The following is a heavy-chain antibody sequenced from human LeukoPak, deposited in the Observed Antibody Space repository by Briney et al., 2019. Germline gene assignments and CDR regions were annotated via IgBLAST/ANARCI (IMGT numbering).Heavy chain of an antibody. V-gene: IGHV3-74*01. D-gene: IGHD5-24*01. J-gene: IGHJ4*02. CDR2: INGDGSTT. CDR3: ASSRDGYNYMNY. CDR1: GFTFSSYW. Sequence: GGSLRLSCAASGFTFSSYWMHWVRQAPGKGLVWVSRINGDGSTTSYADSVKGRFTISRDSAKNTLYLQMNSLRAEDTAVYYCASSRDGYNYMNYWGEGTLVTVPS.